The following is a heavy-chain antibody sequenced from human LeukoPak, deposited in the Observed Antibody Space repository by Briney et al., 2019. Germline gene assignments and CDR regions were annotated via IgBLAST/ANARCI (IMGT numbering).Heavy chain of an antibody. J-gene: IGHJ4*02. V-gene: IGHV4-34*01. CDR1: GGSFSGYY. D-gene: IGHD6-6*01. CDR3: ARGRRSIAARFDY. Sequence: SETLSLTCAVYGGSFSGYYWSWIRQPPGKWLEWIGEINHSGSTNYKPSLKSRVTISVDTSKNQFSLKLSSVTAADTAVYYCARGRRSIAARFDYWGQGTLVTVSS. CDR2: INHSGST.